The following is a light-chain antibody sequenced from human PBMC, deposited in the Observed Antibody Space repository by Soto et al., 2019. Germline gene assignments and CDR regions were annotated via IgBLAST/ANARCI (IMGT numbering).Light chain of an antibody. CDR2: DVS. CDR1: SSDVGGYNY. CDR3: CSYAGSDV. V-gene: IGLV2-11*01. J-gene: IGLJ1*01. Sequence: QSALTQPRSVSGSPGQSVTISCTGNSSDVGGYNYVSWYQHHPGKAPKLMIYDVSKRPSGVPDRFSGSKSGNTASLTISGLQAEDEADYYCCSYAGSDVFGTGTKVTVL.